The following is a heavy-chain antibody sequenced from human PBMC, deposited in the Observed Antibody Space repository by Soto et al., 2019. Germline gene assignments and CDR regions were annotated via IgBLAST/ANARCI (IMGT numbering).Heavy chain of an antibody. CDR2: IWYDGSNT. J-gene: IGHJ6*02. D-gene: IGHD3-10*01. CDR1: GFTFSSYG. V-gene: IGHV3-33*01. CDR3: ARYKTVGRITMVRGQKGRGYYYYGMDV. Sequence: QVQLVESGGGVVQPGRSLRLSCAASGFTFSSYGMHWVRQAPGKGLEWVAVIWYDGSNTYYADSVKRRFTISRDNSKNTLYLQKDSRRAEDTAVYYCARYKTVGRITMVRGQKGRGYYYYGMDVWGQGNTVTVSS.